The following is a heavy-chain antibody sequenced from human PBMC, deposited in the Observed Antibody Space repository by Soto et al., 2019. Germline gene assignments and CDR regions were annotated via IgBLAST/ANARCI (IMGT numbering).Heavy chain of an antibody. V-gene: IGHV1-2*04. J-gene: IGHJ4*02. CDR3: AREPLGYYGSDDVWYFDY. CDR1: GYAFTGYY. Sequence: ASVKVSCKASGYAFTGYYMHWVRQAPGQGLEWMGWINPNSGGTNYAQKFQGWVTMTRDTSISTAYMELSRLRSDDTAVYYCAREPLGYYGSDDVWYFDYWGQGTLVTVSS. D-gene: IGHD3-10*01. CDR2: INPNSGGT.